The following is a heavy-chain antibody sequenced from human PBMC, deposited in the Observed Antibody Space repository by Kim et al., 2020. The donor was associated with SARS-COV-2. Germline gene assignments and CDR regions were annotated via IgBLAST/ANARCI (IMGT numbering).Heavy chain of an antibody. CDR1: GFTFSSYA. CDR3: AKGGSYDSSGFYYYYGMDV. J-gene: IGHJ6*02. CDR2: ISGSGGST. V-gene: IGHV3-23*01. D-gene: IGHD3-22*01. Sequence: GGSLRLSCAASGFTFSSYAMSWVRQAPGKGLEWVSAISGSGGSTYYADSVKGRFTISRDNSKNTLYLQMNSLRAEDTAVYYCAKGGSYDSSGFYYYYGMDVWGQGTTVTVSS.